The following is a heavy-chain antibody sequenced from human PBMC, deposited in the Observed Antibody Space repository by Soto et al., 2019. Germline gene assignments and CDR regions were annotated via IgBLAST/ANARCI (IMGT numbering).Heavy chain of an antibody. D-gene: IGHD2-15*01. CDR3: ARVPGFVVVVPGYMDV. CDR1: GYTFTSYA. J-gene: IGHJ6*03. Sequence: ASVKVSCKASGYTFTSYAMHWVRQAPGQRLEWMGWINAGNGNTKYSQKFQGRVTITRDTSASTAYMELSSLRSEDTAVYYCARVPGFVVVVPGYMDVWGKGTTVIVSS. CDR2: INAGNGNT. V-gene: IGHV1-3*01.